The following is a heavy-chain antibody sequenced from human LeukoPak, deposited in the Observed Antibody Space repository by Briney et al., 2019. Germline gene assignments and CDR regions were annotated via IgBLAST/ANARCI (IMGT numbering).Heavy chain of an antibody. CDR2: INHSGST. J-gene: IGHJ6*02. V-gene: IGHV4-34*01. CDR3: ARGQEYSSGWYYYYGMDV. D-gene: IGHD6-19*01. Sequence: PSETLSLTCAVYGGSFSGYYWSWIRQPPGKGLEWIGEINHSGSTNYNPSLKSRVTISVDTSKNQFSLKLSSVTAADTAVYYCARGQEYSSGWYYYYGMDVWGQGTTVTVSS. CDR1: GGSFSGYY.